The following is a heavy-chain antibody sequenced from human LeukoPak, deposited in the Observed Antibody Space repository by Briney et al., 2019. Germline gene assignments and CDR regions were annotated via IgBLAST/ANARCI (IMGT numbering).Heavy chain of an antibody. D-gene: IGHD6-13*01. CDR1: GGTFSSYA. CDR2: IIPIFGTA. V-gene: IGHV1-69*05. CDR3: ARDPPTTPQGIAAAGP. J-gene: IGHJ5*02. Sequence: EASVNVSCKASGGTFSSYAISWVRQAPGQGLEWMGGIIPIFGTANYAQKFQGRVTITTDESTSTAYMELSSLRSEDTAVYYCARDPPTTPQGIAAAGPWGQGTLVTVSS.